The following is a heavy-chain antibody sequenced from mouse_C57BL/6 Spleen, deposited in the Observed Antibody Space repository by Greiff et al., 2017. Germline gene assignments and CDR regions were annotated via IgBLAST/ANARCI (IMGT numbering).Heavy chain of an antibody. CDR2: ISSGGDYI. CDR1: GFTFSSYA. CDR3: TRESTAQVWFAY. J-gene: IGHJ3*01. V-gene: IGHV5-9-1*02. Sequence: EVQVVASGEGLVKPGGSLKLSCAASGFTFSSYAMSWVRQTPEKRLEWVAYISSGGDYIYYADTVKGRFTISRDTARNTLYLQMSSLKSEDTAMSYCTRESTAQVWFAYWGQGTLVTVSA. D-gene: IGHD3-2*02.